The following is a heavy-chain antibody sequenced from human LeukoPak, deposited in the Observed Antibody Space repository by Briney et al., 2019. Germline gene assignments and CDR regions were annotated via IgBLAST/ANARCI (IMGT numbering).Heavy chain of an antibody. D-gene: IGHD6-13*01. Sequence: SVKVSCKASGYTFTSYYMHWVRQAPGQGLEWMGGIIPIFGTANYAQKFQGRVTITADESTSTAYMELSSLRSEDTAVYYCARALYSSSWYGTGDYYYYGMDVWGQGTTVTVSS. CDR3: ARALYSSSWYGTGDYYYYGMDV. V-gene: IGHV1-69*13. CDR2: IIPIFGTA. CDR1: GYTFTSYY. J-gene: IGHJ6*02.